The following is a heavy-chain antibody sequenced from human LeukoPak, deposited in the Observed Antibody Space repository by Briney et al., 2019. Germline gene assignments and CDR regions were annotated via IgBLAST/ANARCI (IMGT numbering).Heavy chain of an antibody. Sequence: GGSLRLSCAASGLTFINYAMNWVRQAPGKGLEWVSVISDNSGSTHYADSVKGRFTVSRDNSKNTLYLQMNSLRAEDTAVYYCAKSGMIRGAMDVWGRGTTVTVSS. CDR3: AKSGMIRGAMDV. V-gene: IGHV3-23*01. CDR2: ISDNSGST. J-gene: IGHJ6*02. CDR1: GLTFINYA. D-gene: IGHD3-10*01.